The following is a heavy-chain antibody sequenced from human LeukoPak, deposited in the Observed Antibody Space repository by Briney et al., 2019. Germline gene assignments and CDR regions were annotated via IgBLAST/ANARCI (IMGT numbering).Heavy chain of an antibody. V-gene: IGHV4-4*02. CDR1: GGSVSHSNW. D-gene: IGHD3-22*01. CDR2: VHPSEGT. CDR3: ATYYDRSGYKPDY. J-gene: IGHJ4*02. Sequence: SSETLSLTCAVSGGSVSHSNWWTWVRQSPGKGLEWIGEVHPSEGTNYNPSLKSRVTISLDKSKNQFSLELNSVTAADTAIYYCATYYDRSGYKPDYWGQGTLVTVSS.